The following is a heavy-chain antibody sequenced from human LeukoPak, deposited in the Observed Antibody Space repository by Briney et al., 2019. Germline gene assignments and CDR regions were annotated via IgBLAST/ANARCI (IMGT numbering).Heavy chain of an antibody. CDR1: GGSISSYY. D-gene: IGHD2-8*01. Sequence: SETLSLTCTVSGGSISSYYWSWIRQPPGKGLEWIGYIYYSGSTNYNPSLKSRVTISVDTSKNQFSLKLSSVTAADTAVYYCARDRPPHIVLMVYALTDWGQGTLVTVSS. CDR3: ARDRPPHIVLMVYALTD. CDR2: IYYSGST. J-gene: IGHJ4*02. V-gene: IGHV4-59*12.